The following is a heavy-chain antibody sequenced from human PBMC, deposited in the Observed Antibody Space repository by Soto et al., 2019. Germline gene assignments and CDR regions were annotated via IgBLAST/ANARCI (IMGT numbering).Heavy chain of an antibody. CDR2: INPNSGGT. J-gene: IGHJ6*02. CDR3: ARAPSMGDFWSGYYYYYGMDV. V-gene: IGHV1-2*02. CDR1: GGTFSSYA. D-gene: IGHD3-3*01. Sequence: ASVKVSCKASGGTFSSYAISWLRQSPGQGLEWMGWINPNSGGTNYAQKFQGRVTMTRDTPISTAYMELSRLRSDDTAVYYCARAPSMGDFWSGYYYYYGMDVWGQGTTVTVSS.